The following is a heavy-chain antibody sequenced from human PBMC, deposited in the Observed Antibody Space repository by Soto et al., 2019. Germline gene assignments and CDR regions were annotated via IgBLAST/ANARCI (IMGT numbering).Heavy chain of an antibody. CDR3: ARVFWFGELPISPLDY. CDR2: INAGNGNT. D-gene: IGHD3-10*01. V-gene: IGHV1-3*01. Sequence: ASVKVSCKASGYTFTSYAMHWVRQAPGQRLEWMGWINAGNGNTKYSQKFQGRVTITRDTSASTAYMELSSLRSEDTAVYYCARVFWFGELPISPLDYWGQGTLVTVSS. J-gene: IGHJ4*02. CDR1: GYTFTSYA.